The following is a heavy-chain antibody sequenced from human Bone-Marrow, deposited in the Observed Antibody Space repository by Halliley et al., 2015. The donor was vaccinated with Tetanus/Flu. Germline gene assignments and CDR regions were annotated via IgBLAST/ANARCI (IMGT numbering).Heavy chain of an antibody. D-gene: IGHD3-22*01. Sequence: AASGFPFSNYWMTWVRQAPGKGLEWVASINPYGNEKYYVDSVKGRFTISRDYAKNSVFLQMNSLRAEDTAVYYCATLPHYYDTSGPRPYYWGQGTLVSVSS. CDR2: INPYGNEK. V-gene: IGHV3-7*01. CDR1: GFPFSNYW. J-gene: IGHJ4*02. CDR3: ATLPHYYDTSGPRPYY.